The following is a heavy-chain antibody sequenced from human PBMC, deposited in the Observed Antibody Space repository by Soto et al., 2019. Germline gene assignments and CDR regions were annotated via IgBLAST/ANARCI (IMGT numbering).Heavy chain of an antibody. V-gene: IGHV5-51*01. D-gene: IGHD4-17*01. CDR2: IYPSDSDT. J-gene: IGHJ4*02. CDR3: ARPANTVADHFDL. Sequence: GESLKISCQVSGYTFTIYCIGLVLQMPGKGLEWMGIIYPSDSDTRYSPSFQGQVTISADQSINTAYLQWDSLKASDTAIYYCARPANTVADHFDLWGQGTPVTVSS. CDR1: GYTFTIYC.